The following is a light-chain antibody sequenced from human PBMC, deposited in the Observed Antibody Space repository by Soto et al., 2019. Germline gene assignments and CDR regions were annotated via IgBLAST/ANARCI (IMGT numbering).Light chain of an antibody. CDR1: SSNIGSAY. J-gene: IGLJ2*01. CDR2: RNN. V-gene: IGLV1-47*01. CDR3: AAWDDRLVV. Sequence: QSVLTQPPSASGTPGQTVTISCSGSSSNIGSAYIYWYKHLPGTAPKLLIYRNNQRPSGVPDRFSASKSGTSASLAISGLRSEDDADYYCAAWDDRLVVFGGGAKLTVL.